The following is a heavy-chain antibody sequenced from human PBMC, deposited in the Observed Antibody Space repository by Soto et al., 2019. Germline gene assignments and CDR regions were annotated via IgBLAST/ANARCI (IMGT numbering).Heavy chain of an antibody. CDR2: INPSGGST. J-gene: IGHJ5*02. D-gene: IGHD3-3*01. V-gene: IGHV1-46*01. CDR1: GYTFTSYY. Sequence: AAVKVCCKASGYTFTSYYMHWVRQPPGQGLERVGIINPSGGSTSYAQKFQGRVTMTSDTSTSTAYMELRSLRSDDTAVYYCARDAFRPYYDFWSGYYDPWFEPWGQGTLVTVSS. CDR3: ARDAFRPYYDFWSGYYDPWFEP.